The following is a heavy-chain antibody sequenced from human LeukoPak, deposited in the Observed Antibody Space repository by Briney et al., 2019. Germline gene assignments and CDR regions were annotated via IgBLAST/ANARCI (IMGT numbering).Heavy chain of an antibody. J-gene: IGHJ3*02. D-gene: IGHD1-1*01. V-gene: IGHV4-30-2*01. Sequence: PSETLSLTCAVSGGSISSGGYSWSWIRQPPGKGLEWIGYIYHSGSTYYNPSLKSRVTISVDRSKNRFSLKLSSVTAADTAVYYCARDRVQEDAFDIWGQGTMVTVSS. CDR3: ARDRVQEDAFDI. CDR1: GGSISSGGYS. CDR2: IYHSGST.